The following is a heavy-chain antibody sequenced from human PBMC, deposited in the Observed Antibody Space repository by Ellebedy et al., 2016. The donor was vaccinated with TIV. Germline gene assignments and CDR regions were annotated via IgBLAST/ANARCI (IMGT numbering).Heavy chain of an antibody. V-gene: IGHV3-30*18. J-gene: IGHJ4*02. CDR2: ISNDGSQK. CDR1: GFTFSTYG. CDR3: AKGTPRVGLSY. D-gene: IGHD1-14*01. Sequence: PGGSLRPSCAASGFTFSTYGMHWVRQAPGKGLEWVAVISNDGSQKYYADSVKGRFTISRDNSKNTLYLQMNSLRAEDTAVFYCAKGTPRVGLSYWGQGTLVTVSS.